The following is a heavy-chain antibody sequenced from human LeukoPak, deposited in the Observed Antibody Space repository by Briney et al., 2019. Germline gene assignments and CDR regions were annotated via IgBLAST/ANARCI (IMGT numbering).Heavy chain of an antibody. CDR1: GGSFSGYY. Sequence: SETLSLTCAVYGGSFSGYYWSWIRQPPGKGLEWIGEINHSGSTNYNPSLKSRVTISVDTSKNQFSLKLSSVTAADTAVYYCARDGETGEFDYWGQGTLVTVSS. CDR3: ARDGETGEFDY. J-gene: IGHJ4*02. D-gene: IGHD3-10*01. CDR2: INHSGST. V-gene: IGHV4-34*01.